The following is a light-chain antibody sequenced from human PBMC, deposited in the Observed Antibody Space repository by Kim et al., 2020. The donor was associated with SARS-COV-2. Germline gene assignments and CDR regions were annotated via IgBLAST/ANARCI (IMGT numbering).Light chain of an antibody. CDR3: QQRRKSIT. J-gene: IGKJ5*01. Sequence: SLSPAASAPLSCRASESVSTYLAWHQQKPGQPPRLLISDASNRAAGIPARFSGTGSGTDFTLTISSLEPEDFAIYYCQQRRKSITFGQGTRLEIK. CDR2: DAS. CDR1: ESVSTY. V-gene: IGKV3-11*01.